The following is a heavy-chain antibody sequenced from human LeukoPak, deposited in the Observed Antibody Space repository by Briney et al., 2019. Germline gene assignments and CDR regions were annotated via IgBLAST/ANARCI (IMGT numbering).Heavy chain of an antibody. Sequence: PGGSLRLSCAASGFTFSSHWMHWVRQAPGKGLVWVSRLNTDGSSTVYADSVRGRFTISRDNAKNTLYLQVNSLRAEDTAVYYCARGYYDSNDSNRSNWFEPWGQGTLVTVSS. CDR1: GFTFSSHW. CDR2: LNTDGSST. CDR3: ARGYYDSNDSNRSNWFEP. V-gene: IGHV3-74*01. D-gene: IGHD3-22*01. J-gene: IGHJ5*02.